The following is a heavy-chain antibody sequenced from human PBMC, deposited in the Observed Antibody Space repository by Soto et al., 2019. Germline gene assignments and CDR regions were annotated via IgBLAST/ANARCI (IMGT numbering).Heavy chain of an antibody. J-gene: IGHJ6*02. CDR3: ARYIFGVVIWDYGMDV. Sequence: PGGSLRLSCAASGFTFSDYYMSWIRQAPGKGLEWVSYISSSGSTIYYADSVKGRFTISRDNAKNSLYLQMNSLRAEDTAVYYCARYIFGVVIWDYGMDVWGQGTTVTVSS. CDR2: ISSSGSTI. D-gene: IGHD3-3*02. CDR1: GFTFSDYY. V-gene: IGHV3-11*01.